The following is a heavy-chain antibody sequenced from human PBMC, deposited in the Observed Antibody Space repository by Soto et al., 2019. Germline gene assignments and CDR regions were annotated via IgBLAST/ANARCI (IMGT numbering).Heavy chain of an antibody. CDR2: IYYSGST. CDR1: GGSISSSSYY. J-gene: IGHJ6*03. CDR3: ATTTYYYYYMDV. V-gene: IGHV4-39*01. D-gene: IGHD1-1*01. Sequence: SETLSLTCTVSGGSISSSSYYWGWIRQPPGKGLEWIGSIYYSGSTYYNPSLKSRVTISVDTSKNQFSLKLSSVTAADTAVYYCATTTYYYYYMDVWGKGTTVTVSS.